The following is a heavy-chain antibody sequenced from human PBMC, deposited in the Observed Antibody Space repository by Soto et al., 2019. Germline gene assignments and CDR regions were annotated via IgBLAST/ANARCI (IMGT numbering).Heavy chain of an antibody. V-gene: IGHV1-46*01. CDR3: ARVRITIFGVVGTLYYYGMDV. J-gene: IGHJ6*02. CDR2: IDPSGGIT. D-gene: IGHD3-3*01. CDR1: GYSFTNFH. Sequence: ASVKVSCKASGYSFTNFHMHWVRQAPGQGLEWMGMIDPSGGITRDAQRLQGRITMTRDASTSTAYMELRSLTSEDTAVYYCARVRITIFGVVGTLYYYGMDVWGQGTTVTVSS.